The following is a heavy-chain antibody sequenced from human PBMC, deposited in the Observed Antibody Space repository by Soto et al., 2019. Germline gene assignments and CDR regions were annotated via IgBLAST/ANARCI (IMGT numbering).Heavy chain of an antibody. D-gene: IGHD2-2*01. CDR1: GYTFITYG. Sequence: ASVKVSCKASGYTFITYGVTWVRQAPGQGLEWMGWITPYNGKTHYAQKFQDRVTMTTDTAAKTAYMELRSLTSDDSAMYFCARDTSHYFDHWGQGILVTVSS. J-gene: IGHJ4*02. V-gene: IGHV1-18*01. CDR2: ITPYNGKT. CDR3: ARDTSHYFDH.